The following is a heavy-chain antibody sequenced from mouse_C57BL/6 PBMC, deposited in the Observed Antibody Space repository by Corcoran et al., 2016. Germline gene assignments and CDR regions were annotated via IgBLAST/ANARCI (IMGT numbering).Heavy chain of an antibody. J-gene: IGHJ3*01. CDR1: GYTFTTYG. D-gene: IGHD3-2*02. CDR3: ARNGAWTAQAFAY. CDR2: INTYSGVP. V-gene: IGHV9-3*01. Sequence: QIQLVQSGPELKKPGETVKISCKASGYTFTTYGMSWVKQAPGKGLKWMGWINTYSGVPTYADDFKGRFAFSLETSASTAYLQINNLKNEDTATYFCARNGAWTAQAFAYWGQGTLVTVSA.